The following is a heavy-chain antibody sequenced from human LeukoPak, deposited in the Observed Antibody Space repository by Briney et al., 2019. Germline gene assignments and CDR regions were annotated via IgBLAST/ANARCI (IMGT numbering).Heavy chain of an antibody. CDR3: ARLDYDILTGYQLFGY. Sequence: SETLSLTCAVYGGSFSGYYWSWIRQPPGKGLEWIGEINHSGSTNYYPSLKSRVTISVDTSKHQFSLKLSSVTAADTAVYYCARLDYDILTGYQLFGYWGQGTLVTVSS. V-gene: IGHV4-34*01. J-gene: IGHJ4*02. CDR2: INHSGST. D-gene: IGHD3-9*01. CDR1: GGSFSGYY.